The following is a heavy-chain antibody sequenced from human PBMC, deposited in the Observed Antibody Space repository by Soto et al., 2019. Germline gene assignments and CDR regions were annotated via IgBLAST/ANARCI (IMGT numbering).Heavy chain of an antibody. CDR2: IYPGDSDA. V-gene: IGHV5-51*01. CDR3: ESLIANRRRSDSFDI. J-gene: IGHJ3*02. D-gene: IGHD6-6*01. Sequence: ASLKISCKGSGYSFTSYWIGWVRHMPGKGLEWMGIIYPGDSDARYSPSFQGQVTISADTSISTAYLQWSNLKAPDTGMYYCESLIANRRRSDSFDIWGEGTIVTVS. CDR1: GYSFTSYW.